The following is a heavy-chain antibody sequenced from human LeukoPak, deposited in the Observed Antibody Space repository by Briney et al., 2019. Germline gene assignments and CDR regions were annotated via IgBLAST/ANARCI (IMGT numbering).Heavy chain of an antibody. CDR2: ISTRSTKI. CDR1: GFAFSSYS. J-gene: IGHJ4*02. CDR3: AKERGPYYYDSSGCSD. Sequence: GGSLRLSCVASGFAFSSYSMNWVRQAPGKGLEWVSHISTRSTKIYYADPVKGRFTISRDDAKNSLYLQMNSLSDEDTAIYYCAKERGPYYYDSSGCSDWGQGTLVIVSS. V-gene: IGHV3-48*02. D-gene: IGHD3-22*01.